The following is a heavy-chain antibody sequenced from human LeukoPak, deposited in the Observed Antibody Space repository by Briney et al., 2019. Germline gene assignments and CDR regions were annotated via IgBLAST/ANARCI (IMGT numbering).Heavy chain of an antibody. V-gene: IGHV6-1*01. CDR1: GDSVSSNSVT. CDR2: TYYRSTWYN. CDR3: ARRLTQYDCFDP. Sequence: SQTLSLTCAISGDSVSSNSVTWNWIRQSPSRGLEWLRRTYYRSTWYNDYAVSVRGRITVNPDTSKNQFSLHLNSVTPEDTAVYCCARRLTQYDCFDPWGQGILVTVSS. D-gene: IGHD2-2*01. J-gene: IGHJ5*02.